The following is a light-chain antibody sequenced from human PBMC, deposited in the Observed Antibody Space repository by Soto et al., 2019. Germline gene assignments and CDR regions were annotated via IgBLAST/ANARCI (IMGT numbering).Light chain of an antibody. V-gene: IGLV2-8*01. CDR3: SSYAGSNNLL. Sequence: QSALTQPPSASGSPGQSVTISCTGTSGDVVGYNYVSWYQQHPGKAPKLMIYEVTQRPSGVPDRFSGSKSGNTASLTVSGLQAEDEADYYCSSYAGSNNLLFGGGTKLTVL. CDR2: EVT. J-gene: IGLJ3*02. CDR1: SGDVVGYNY.